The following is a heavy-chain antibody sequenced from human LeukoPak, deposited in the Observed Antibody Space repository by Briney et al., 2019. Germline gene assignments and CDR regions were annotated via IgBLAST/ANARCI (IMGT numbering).Heavy chain of an antibody. D-gene: IGHD3-22*01. CDR2: ISYDGSNK. CDR1: GFTFSSRG. J-gene: IGHJ4*02. Sequence: GRSLRLSCAISGFTFSSRGMSWVRQAPGKGLEWVAAISYDGSNKYYADSVKGRFTISRDNSKNTLYLQMNSLRAEDTAVYYCARELASYDSSGYMDYWGQGTLVTVSS. CDR3: ARELASYDSSGYMDY. V-gene: IGHV3-30*19.